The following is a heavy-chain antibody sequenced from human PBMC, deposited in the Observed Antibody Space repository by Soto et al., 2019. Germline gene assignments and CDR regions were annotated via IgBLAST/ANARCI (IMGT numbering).Heavy chain of an antibody. CDR3: AREEEYCSSTSCYGY. J-gene: IGHJ4*02. D-gene: IGHD2-2*01. V-gene: IGHV1-18*01. CDR2: ISAYNGNT. CDR1: GYTFTSYG. Sequence: ASVKVSCKASGYTFTSYGISWVRQAPGQGLEWMGWISAYNGNTNYAQKLQGRVTMTTDTSTSTAYMELRSLRSDDTAVYYCAREEEYCSSTSCYGYWGQGTLVTVSS.